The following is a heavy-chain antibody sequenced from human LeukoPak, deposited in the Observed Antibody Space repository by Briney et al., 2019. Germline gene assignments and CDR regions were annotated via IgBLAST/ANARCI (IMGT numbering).Heavy chain of an antibody. CDR3: ARASSGWYEY. Sequence: SSETLSLTCTVSGGSISSYYWGWIRQPPGKGLEWIGSIYYSGSTYYNPSLKSRVTISVDTSKNQFSLKLSSVTAADTAVYYCARASSGWYEYWGQGTLVTVSS. V-gene: IGHV4-39*07. CDR1: GGSISSYY. D-gene: IGHD6-19*01. CDR2: IYYSGST. J-gene: IGHJ4*02.